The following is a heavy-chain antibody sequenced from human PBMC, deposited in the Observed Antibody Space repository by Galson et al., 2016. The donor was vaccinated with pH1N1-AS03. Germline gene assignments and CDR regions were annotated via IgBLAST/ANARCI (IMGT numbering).Heavy chain of an antibody. CDR2: INPKNGVT. Sequence: SVKVSCKASGYIFTDFYVHWVRQAPGQGLEWMGWINPKNGVTNYAQKFQAWVTMTGDTSISTPYMELHGLKSDDTAVYYFARDTRGPCSSATFATTYYFGTDVWGQGTKVIVSS. J-gene: IGHJ6*02. CDR3: ARDTRGPCSSATFATTYYFGTDV. V-gene: IGHV1-2*04. CDR1: GYIFTDFY. D-gene: IGHD1-26*01.